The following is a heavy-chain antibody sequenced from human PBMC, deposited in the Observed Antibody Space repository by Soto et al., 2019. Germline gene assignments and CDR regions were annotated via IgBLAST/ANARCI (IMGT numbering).Heavy chain of an antibody. CDR2: IYSNGKA. J-gene: IGHJ3*02. CDR1: GGSLSNYN. Sequence: PSETLSLTCTVSGGSLSNYNWNWVRQSAGKGLEWIGRIYSNGKAYYNPSLKSRVTMSLDTPNNQVSLRLSSVTAADTAKYYCAREGTYQLSGDDTLDIWGLGTMVTVS. CDR3: AREGTYQLSGDDTLDI. V-gene: IGHV4-4*07. D-gene: IGHD2-2*01.